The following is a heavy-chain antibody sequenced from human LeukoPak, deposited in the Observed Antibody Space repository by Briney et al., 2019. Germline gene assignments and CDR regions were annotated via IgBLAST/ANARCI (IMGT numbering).Heavy chain of an antibody. J-gene: IGHJ3*02. CDR1: GVSISSYY. D-gene: IGHD3-22*01. V-gene: IGHV4-4*07. CDR2: IYTSGST. Sequence: SETLSLTCTVSGVSISSYYWSWIRQPAGKGLEWIGRIYTSGSTSYNPSLKSRVTMSVDTSKNQFSLKLSSVTAADTAVYYCARGPNRITMMIGDAFDIWGQGTMVTISS. CDR3: ARGPNRITMMIGDAFDI.